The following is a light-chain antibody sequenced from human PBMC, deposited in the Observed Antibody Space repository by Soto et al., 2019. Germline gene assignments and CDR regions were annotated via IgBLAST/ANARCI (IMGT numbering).Light chain of an antibody. V-gene: IGKV1-12*01. J-gene: IGKJ3*01. CDR3: QQSNSFPFT. Sequence: DLQMTQSPSSVSASVGDRVTITCRASQGISSYLAWYQQKPGKAPKLLIYAASSLQSGVPSRFGGSGSGTDFTLTISSLQPEDFATYYCQQSNSFPFTFGPGTKVDIK. CDR1: QGISSY. CDR2: AAS.